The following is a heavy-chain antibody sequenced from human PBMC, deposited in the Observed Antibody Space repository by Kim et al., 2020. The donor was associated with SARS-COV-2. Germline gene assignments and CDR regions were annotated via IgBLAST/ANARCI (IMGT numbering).Heavy chain of an antibody. CDR1: GGTFSSYA. Sequence: SVKVSCKASGGTFSSYAISWVRQAPGQGLEWMGGIIPIFGTANYAQKFQGRVTITADESTSTAYMELSSLRSEDTAVYYCASSAVAGPLYYGMDVWGQGTTVTVSS. CDR2: IIPIFGTA. V-gene: IGHV1-69*13. J-gene: IGHJ6*02. D-gene: IGHD6-19*01. CDR3: ASSAVAGPLYYGMDV.